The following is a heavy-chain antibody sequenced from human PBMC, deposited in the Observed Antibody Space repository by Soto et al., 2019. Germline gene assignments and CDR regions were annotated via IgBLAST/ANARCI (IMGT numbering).Heavy chain of an antibody. D-gene: IGHD3-3*01. Sequence: GVTLRRSCTTPGFTSSNFWMSWVRNAPGRGLEWVANSRQDGSDQFYVDSVKGRFTISRDNPEESVYLQMNSLRVEDTAVYFCALYYDYSSGYYTGISYWGQGTPVTVSS. CDR1: GFTSSNFW. CDR2: SRQDGSDQ. V-gene: IGHV3-7*03. CDR3: ALYYDYSSGYYTGISY. J-gene: IGHJ4*02.